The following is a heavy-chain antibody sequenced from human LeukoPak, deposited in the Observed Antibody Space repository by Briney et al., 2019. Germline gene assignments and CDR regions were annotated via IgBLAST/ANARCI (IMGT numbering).Heavy chain of an antibody. CDR1: GGTFSSYG. D-gene: IGHD6-19*01. CDR3: ARDRGWYVG. V-gene: IGHV1-69*01. J-gene: IGHJ4*02. CDR2: IIPMFGTV. Sequence: ASVKVSCKASGGTFSSYGISWVRLAPGEGLDWMGGIIPMFGTVKYAQKFHDRVTLTADESTSTAYMELSSLRSEDTAVYYCARDRGWYVGWGQGTLVTVSS.